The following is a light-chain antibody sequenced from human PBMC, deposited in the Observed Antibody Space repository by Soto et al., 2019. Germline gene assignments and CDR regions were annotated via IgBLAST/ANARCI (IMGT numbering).Light chain of an antibody. CDR2: DVS. J-gene: IGLJ2*01. Sequence: QSALTQPASLSGSPGQSITIPCTGTSSDVGGYNYVSWYQQHPGKAPKLIIYDVSNRPSGVSNRFSGSKSGNTASLAISGLQAEDEADYYCSSYTTSSTVVFGGGTKLTVL. CDR3: SSYTTSSTVV. V-gene: IGLV2-14*01. CDR1: SSDVGGYNY.